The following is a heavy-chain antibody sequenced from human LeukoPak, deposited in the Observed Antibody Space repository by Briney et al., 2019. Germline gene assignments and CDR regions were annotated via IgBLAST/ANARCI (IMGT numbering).Heavy chain of an antibody. J-gene: IGHJ6*04. CDR2: IYSGGST. V-gene: IGHV3-66*01. CDR3: ARYYYYYYGMDV. Sequence: PGGSLRLSCAASGFTVSSNYMSWVRQAPGKGLEWVSVIYSGGSTYYADSVKGRFTISRDNSKNTLYLQMNSLRAEDTAVYYCARYYYYYYGMDVWGKGTTVTVSS. CDR1: GFTVSSNY.